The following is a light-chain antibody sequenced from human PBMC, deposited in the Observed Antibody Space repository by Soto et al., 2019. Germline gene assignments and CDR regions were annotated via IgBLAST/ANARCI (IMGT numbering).Light chain of an antibody. J-gene: IGLJ2*01. CDR2: DVS. CDR3: SSSTSSSTGV. CDR1: SRDVGGYNY. V-gene: IGLV2-14*01. Sequence: QAALTQPASVSVSPGQSITISCTGTSRDVGGYNYVSWYQQHPGKAPKLMIYDVSNRPSGVSNRFSGSKSGNTASLTISGAQAEDEAEYYCSSSTSSSTGVFGGGTQLTVL.